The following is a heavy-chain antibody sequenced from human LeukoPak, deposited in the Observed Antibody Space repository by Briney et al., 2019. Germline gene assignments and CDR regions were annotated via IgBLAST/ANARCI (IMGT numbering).Heavy chain of an antibody. V-gene: IGHV3-23*01. J-gene: IGHJ4*02. Sequence: GGSLRLSCAASGFTFSSYAMSWVRQAPGKGREWVSAISGSGGSTYYADSVKGLFTISRDNSNHTLYLQMNSLRAEDTAVHYCAKDRVPYCSGGSCYSADYWGQGTLVTVSS. D-gene: IGHD2-15*01. CDR1: GFTFSSYA. CDR2: ISGSGGST. CDR3: AKDRVPYCSGGSCYSADY.